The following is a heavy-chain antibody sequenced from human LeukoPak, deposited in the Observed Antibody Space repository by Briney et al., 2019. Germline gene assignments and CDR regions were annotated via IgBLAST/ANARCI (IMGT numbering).Heavy chain of an antibody. V-gene: IGHV3-11*01. D-gene: IGHD1-26*01. CDR2: ISSSSTI. Sequence: GGSLRLSCAASGFTFSDYYMSWIRQAPGKGLEWVPYISSSSTIYYADSVKGRFTISRDNAKNSLYLQMNSLRAEDTAVYYCARGRDSGSYYNYYYYMDVWGKGTTVTVSS. CDR1: GFTFSDYY. CDR3: ARGRDSGSYYNYYYYMDV. J-gene: IGHJ6*03.